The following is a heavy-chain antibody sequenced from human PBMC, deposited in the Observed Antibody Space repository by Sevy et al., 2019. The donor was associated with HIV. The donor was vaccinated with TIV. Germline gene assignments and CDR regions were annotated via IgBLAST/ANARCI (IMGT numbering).Heavy chain of an antibody. V-gene: IGHV3-48*02. CDR2: ISASSHHI. CDR1: GFTFNTYS. J-gene: IGHJ4*02. Sequence: GSLRLSCAASGFTFNTYSMNWVRQAPGKGLEWVSYISASSHHIYYGDSVKGRFTISRDNAENSLYLQMNSLRDEDTAVYYCARDGGYTYGRPYSFDSWGQGTLVTVSS. D-gene: IGHD5-18*01. CDR3: ARDGGYTYGRPYSFDS.